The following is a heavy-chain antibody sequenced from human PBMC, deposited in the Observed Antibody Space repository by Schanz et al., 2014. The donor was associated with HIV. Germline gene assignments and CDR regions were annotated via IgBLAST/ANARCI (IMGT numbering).Heavy chain of an antibody. D-gene: IGHD3-10*01. J-gene: IGHJ4*02. CDR3: ARSGGSGSYYPPPVY. CDR2: MSHDGSNE. Sequence: QVQLVESGGGVVPPGRSLRLSCVSSGFPFDGYSMHWVRQAPGKGLEWVAVMSHDGSNEYYADSVKGRFTISRDNSKNTLYLQINSLRGEDTAVYYCARSGGSGSYYPPPVYWGQGTLVTVSS. V-gene: IGHV3-30*04. CDR1: GFPFDGYS.